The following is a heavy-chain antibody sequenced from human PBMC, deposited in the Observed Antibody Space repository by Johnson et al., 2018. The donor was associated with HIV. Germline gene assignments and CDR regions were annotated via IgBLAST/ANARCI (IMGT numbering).Heavy chain of an antibody. J-gene: IGHJ3*02. CDR2: ISWNSGSI. Sequence: VQLVESGGGLVQPGRSLRLSCAASGFTFDDYAMHWVRQAPGKGLEWVSGISWNSGSIGYADSVKGRFTISRDNAKNTLYLQMGSLRAEDMAVYYCARSLESRGPPDAFDIWGQGTMVTVSS. CDR1: GFTFDDYA. CDR3: ARSLESRGPPDAFDI. V-gene: IGHV3-9*03. D-gene: IGHD3-3*01.